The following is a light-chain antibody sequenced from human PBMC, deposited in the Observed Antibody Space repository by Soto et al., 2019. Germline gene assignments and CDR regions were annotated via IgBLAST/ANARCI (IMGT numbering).Light chain of an antibody. V-gene: IGLV2-14*01. CDR1: SSDVAGYNY. CDR3: SSYTISNTLV. Sequence: QSALTQPASVSGSPGQSITISCTGTSSDVAGYNYVSWYQQHPGKAPKLMIYDVSNRPSGVSNRFSGSKSGNTASLTISGLQAEDEADYYCSSYTISNTLVFGGGTKLTVL. CDR2: DVS. J-gene: IGLJ2*01.